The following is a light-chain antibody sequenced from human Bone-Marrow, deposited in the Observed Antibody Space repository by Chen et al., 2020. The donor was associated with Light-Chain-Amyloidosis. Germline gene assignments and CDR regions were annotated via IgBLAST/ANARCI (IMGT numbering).Light chain of an antibody. CDR1: NIGSTS. J-gene: IGLJ3*02. CDR3: QVWDRSSDRPV. CDR2: DDS. Sequence: SYVLTQPYPVSVAPGQTATISCGGHNIGSTSVHWYQQTPGQAPRLVVYDDSDRPSGIPERLSGSNSGNTATLTISRVEAGDEADYYCQVWDRSSDRPVFGGGTKLTVL. V-gene: IGLV3-21*02.